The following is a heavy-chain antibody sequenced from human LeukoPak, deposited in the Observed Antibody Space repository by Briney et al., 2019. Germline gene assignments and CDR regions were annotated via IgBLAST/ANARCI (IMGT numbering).Heavy chain of an antibody. J-gene: IGHJ6*04. D-gene: IGHD6-13*01. Sequence: ASVKVSCKASGYTFTSYGISWVRQAPGQGLEWMGWISAYNGNTNYAQKLQGRVTMTTDTSTSTAYMELRSLRSDDTAVYYCARDYDSSSWYGNYYYYGMDVWGKGTTVTVSS. CDR1: GYTFTSYG. CDR3: ARDYDSSSWYGNYYYYGMDV. CDR2: ISAYNGNT. V-gene: IGHV1-18*04.